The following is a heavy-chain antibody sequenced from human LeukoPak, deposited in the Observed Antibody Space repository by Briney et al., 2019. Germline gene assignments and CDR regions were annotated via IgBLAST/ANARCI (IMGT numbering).Heavy chain of an antibody. D-gene: IGHD6-19*01. J-gene: IGHJ1*01. CDR3: ARGGWYPESFHH. Sequence: PSETLSLTCTVSGGSISSYYWNWTRQPPGKGLEWIGYIYYSGSTNYNPSLKSRVTISVDTSKNQFSLKLSSVTAADTAVYYCARGGWYPESFHHWGQGALVTVSS. V-gene: IGHV4-59*01. CDR2: IYYSGST. CDR1: GGSISSYY.